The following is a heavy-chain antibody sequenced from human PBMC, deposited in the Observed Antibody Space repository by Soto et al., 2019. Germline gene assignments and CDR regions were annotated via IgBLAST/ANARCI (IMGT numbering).Heavy chain of an antibody. Sequence: PGESLKISCKGSGYTFPSFWIGWVRQMPGKGLEWMGIIFPTDSTTIYSPSFQGRVTISADKSISTAYVQWSSLKASDGAMYYCVRAVVGYCSSASCTGDYWGQGTLVTVSS. CDR1: GYTFPSFW. V-gene: IGHV5-51*01. CDR3: VRAVVGYCSSASCTGDY. D-gene: IGHD2-2*01. J-gene: IGHJ4*02. CDR2: IFPTDSTT.